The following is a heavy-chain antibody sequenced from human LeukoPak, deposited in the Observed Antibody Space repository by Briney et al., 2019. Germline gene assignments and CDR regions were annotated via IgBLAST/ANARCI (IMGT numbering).Heavy chain of an antibody. J-gene: IGHJ4*02. D-gene: IGHD5-24*01. Sequence: PGGSLRLSCAASGFTFSNAWMSWVRQAPGKGLEWVGRIKSKTDGGTTDYAAPVKGRFTISRDDSKNTLYLQMNSLKTEDTAVYYCTTIDNSYLPYFDYWGQGTLVTVSS. CDR1: GFTFSNAW. CDR2: IKSKTDGGTT. CDR3: TTIDNSYLPYFDY. V-gene: IGHV3-15*01.